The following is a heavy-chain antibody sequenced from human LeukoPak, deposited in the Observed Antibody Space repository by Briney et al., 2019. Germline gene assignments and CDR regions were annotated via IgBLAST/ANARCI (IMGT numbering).Heavy chain of an antibody. V-gene: IGHV3-43*02. CDR2: ISGDGGST. J-gene: IGHJ5*02. CDR1: GFSFDDNA. D-gene: IGHD2-2*01. CDR3: TRDPYCSSTSCYGWFDP. Sequence: PGGSLRLSCAASGFSFDDNAMYWVRQAPGKGLEWVSLISGDGGSTNYADSVKGRFTISRDNSKNSLYLQMNSLTTEDTALYYCTRDPYCSSTSCYGWFDPWGQGTLVIVSS.